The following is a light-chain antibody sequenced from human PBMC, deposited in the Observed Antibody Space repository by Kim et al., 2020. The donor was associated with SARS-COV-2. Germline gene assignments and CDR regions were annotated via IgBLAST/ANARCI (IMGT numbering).Light chain of an antibody. CDR1: TLGYKS. V-gene: IGLV3-1*01. CDR3: QAWDSSTEVV. CDR2: QDS. J-gene: IGLJ2*01. Sequence: VSPGRPACIPCSGDTLGYKSACWYQQEPGQSPLLVIYQDSKRPSGIPERFSGSNSGNTATLTISGTQAMDEADYYCQAWDSSTEVVFGGGTQLTVL.